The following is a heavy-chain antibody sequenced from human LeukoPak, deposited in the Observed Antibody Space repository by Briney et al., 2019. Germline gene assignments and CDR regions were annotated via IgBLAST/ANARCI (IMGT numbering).Heavy chain of an antibody. V-gene: IGHV3-7*01. CDR3: ARDFCPHYSGTYYDAFDI. D-gene: IGHD1-26*01. CDR1: GFTFSSDW. J-gene: IGHJ3*02. Sequence: GGSLRLSCAASGFTFSSDWMTWVRQAPGKGLEWVANIKQDGSKKNYVDSVKGRFTISTDNAKNSLYLQMDSLRAEDTAVYYCARDFCPHYSGTYYDAFDIWGQGTMVTVSS. CDR2: IKQDGSKK.